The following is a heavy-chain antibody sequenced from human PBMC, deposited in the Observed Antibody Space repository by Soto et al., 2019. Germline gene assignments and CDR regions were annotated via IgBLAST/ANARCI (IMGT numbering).Heavy chain of an antibody. CDR2: ISSSSSYI. J-gene: IGHJ6*02. D-gene: IGHD6-13*01. Sequence: EVQLVESGGGLVQPGGSLRLSCAASGFTFSSYSMNWVRQAPGKGLEWVSSISSSSSYIYYADSVKGRFTISRDNAKNSLYLQMNSLRAEDTAVYYCARDMGSSSWYYGFGMDVWGQGTTVTVSS. CDR1: GFTFSSYS. V-gene: IGHV3-21*01. CDR3: ARDMGSSSWYYGFGMDV.